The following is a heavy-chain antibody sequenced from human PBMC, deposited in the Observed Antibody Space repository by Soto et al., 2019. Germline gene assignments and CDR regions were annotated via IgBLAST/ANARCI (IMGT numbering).Heavy chain of an antibody. CDR2: MNPNSGKT. CDR1: GYTFTNYN. J-gene: IGHJ4*02. D-gene: IGHD3-10*01. CDR3: AREYYYGSGSYAY. Sequence: QVQLVQSGAEVKKPGASVKVSCKASGYTFTNYNINWVRQATGQGLEWMGWMNPNSGKTGYAQKFQGRVTMTGSTSISTASMELSSLRSEDTAVYYCAREYYYGSGSYAYWGQGTLVTVSS. V-gene: IGHV1-8*01.